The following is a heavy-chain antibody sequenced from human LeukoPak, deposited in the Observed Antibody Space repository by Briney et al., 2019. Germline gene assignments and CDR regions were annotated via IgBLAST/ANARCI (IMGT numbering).Heavy chain of an antibody. CDR1: GYTFTGYY. CDR2: INPNSGGT. V-gene: IGHV1-2*02. CDR3: ARGSPLAATTNYYYYYMDV. Sequence: GASVKVSCKASGYTFTGYYMHWVRQAPGQGLEWMGWINPNSGGTNYAQKFQGRVTMTRDTSISTAYMELSRLRSDDTAVYYCARGSPLAATTNYYYYYMDVWGKGTTVTVSS. D-gene: IGHD2-15*01. J-gene: IGHJ6*03.